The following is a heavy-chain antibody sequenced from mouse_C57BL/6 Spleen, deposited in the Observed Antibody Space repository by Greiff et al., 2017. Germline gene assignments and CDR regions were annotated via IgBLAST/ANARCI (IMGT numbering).Heavy chain of an antibody. J-gene: IGHJ4*01. V-gene: IGHV1-81*01. CDR1: GYTFTSYG. CDR2: IYPRSGNT. D-gene: IGHD1-1*01. CDR3: ARGPYYYGSSYDAMDY. Sequence: VQLQQSGAELARPGASVKLSCKASGYTFTSYGISWVKQRTGQGLEWIGEIYPRSGNTYYNEKFKGKATLTADKSSSTAYMELRSLTSEDAAVYFCARGPYYYGSSYDAMDYWGQGTSVTVSS.